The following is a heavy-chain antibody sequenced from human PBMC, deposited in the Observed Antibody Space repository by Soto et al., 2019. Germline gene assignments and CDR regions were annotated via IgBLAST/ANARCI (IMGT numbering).Heavy chain of an antibody. CDR1: GGSVSSGSYY. J-gene: IGHJ4*02. CDR3: AREAVAGIGTN. Sequence: SETLSLTCTVSGGSVSSGSYYWSWIRQPPGKGLEWIGYIYYSGSTNYNPSLKSRVTISVDTSKNQFSLKLSSVTAADTAVYYCAREAVAGIGTNWGQGTLVIVSS. CDR2: IYYSGST. V-gene: IGHV4-61*01. D-gene: IGHD6-19*01.